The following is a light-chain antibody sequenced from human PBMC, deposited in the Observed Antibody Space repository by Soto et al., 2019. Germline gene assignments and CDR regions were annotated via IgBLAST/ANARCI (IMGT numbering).Light chain of an antibody. J-gene: IGKJ5*01. V-gene: IGKV3-11*01. CDR3: QQRNIWIT. CDR1: QTVSSY. CDR2: DAS. Sequence: EIVLTQSPATLSLSPGERATLSCRASQTVSSYLAWYQQKPGQAPRLLIYDASNRATGIPARFSGSGSGTDFTLTISSLEPEDFAVYYCQQRNIWITFGQGTRLEI.